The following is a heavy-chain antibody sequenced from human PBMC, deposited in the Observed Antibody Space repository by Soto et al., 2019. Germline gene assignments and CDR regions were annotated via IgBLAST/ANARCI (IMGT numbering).Heavy chain of an antibody. J-gene: IGHJ3*02. Sequence: ESGGGMVKPGGSLRLSCAASGFTFSSYSMNWVRQAPGKGLEWVSSISSSSSYIYYADSVKGRFTISRDNAKNSLYLQMNSLRAEDTAVYYCAPTVAAAGKVGAFDIWGQGTMVTVSS. CDR3: APTVAAAGKVGAFDI. V-gene: IGHV3-21*01. D-gene: IGHD6-13*01. CDR2: ISSSSSYI. CDR1: GFTFSSYS.